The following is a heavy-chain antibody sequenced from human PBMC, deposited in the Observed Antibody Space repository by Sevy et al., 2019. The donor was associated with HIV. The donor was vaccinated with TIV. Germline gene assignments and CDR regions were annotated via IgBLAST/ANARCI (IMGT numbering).Heavy chain of an antibody. CDR3: SKQGGYCSNGVCYRAFDY. D-gene: IGHD2-8*01. CDR1: GFTFSSFG. CDR2: ISHDGSNK. Sequence: GGSPRLSCAASGFTFSSFGMHWVRQAPGKGLEWVAIISHDGSNKIYADSVKGRFTISRDNSKNTLYLQMDSLRADDTAVYYCSKQGGYCSNGVCYRAFDYWGQGTLVTVSS. J-gene: IGHJ4*02. V-gene: IGHV3-30*18.